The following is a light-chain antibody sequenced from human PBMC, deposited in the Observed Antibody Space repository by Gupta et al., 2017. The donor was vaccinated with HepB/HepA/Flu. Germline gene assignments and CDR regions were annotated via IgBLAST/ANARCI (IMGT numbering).Light chain of an antibody. Sequence: QSVLTPPRSASGTPGQRVTISCFGSNSNVGSHAGNWYQQLPGTAPKLLIYDKIQRPSGVPDRFSDSKSGNSASLAISEAQSEDEAEYYCETREYSVNGLVFGGGTKLTVL. CDR3: ETREYSVNGLV. CDR2: DKI. CDR1: NSNVGSHA. V-gene: IGLV1-44*01. J-gene: IGLJ3*02.